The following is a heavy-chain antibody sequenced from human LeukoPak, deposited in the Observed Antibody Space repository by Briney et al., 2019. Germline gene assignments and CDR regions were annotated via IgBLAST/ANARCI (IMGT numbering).Heavy chain of an antibody. CDR1: GGSISSSSYY. J-gene: IGHJ6*03. D-gene: IGHD3-3*01. CDR2: IYYSGST. Sequence: SETLSLTCTVSGGSISSSSYYWGWIRQPPGKGLEWIGSIYYSGSTYYNPSLKSRVTISVDTSKNQFSLKLSSVTAADTAVYYCARATTYYDFWSGYYSYYYYYMDVWGKGTTVTVSS. V-gene: IGHV4-39*01. CDR3: ARATTYYDFWSGYYSYYYYYMDV.